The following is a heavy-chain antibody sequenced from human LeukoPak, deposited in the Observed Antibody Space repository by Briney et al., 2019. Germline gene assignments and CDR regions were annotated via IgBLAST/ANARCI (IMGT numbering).Heavy chain of an antibody. J-gene: IGHJ4*02. CDR3: AILYSGSYYDH. CDR2: IYHSGST. CDR1: GYSISRGYY. Sequence: PSETLSLTCTVSGYSISRGYYWGWIRQPPGKGLEWIGNIYHSGSTYYNPSLKSRVAISVDTSKNQFSLKLSSVTAADTAVYYCAILYSGSYYDHWGQGTLVTVSS. D-gene: IGHD1-26*01. V-gene: IGHV4-38-2*02.